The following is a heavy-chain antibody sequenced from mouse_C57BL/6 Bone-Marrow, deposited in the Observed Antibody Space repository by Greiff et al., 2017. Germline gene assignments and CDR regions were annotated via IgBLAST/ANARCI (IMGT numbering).Heavy chain of an antibody. CDR3: TVFYYGSMWFAY. D-gene: IGHD1-1*01. Sequence: EVKLMESGAELVRPGASVKLSCTASGFNIKDDYMHWVKQRPEQGLEWIGWIDPENGDTEYASQFQGKATITADTSSNTAYLQLSSLTSEDTAVYYCTVFYYGSMWFAYWGQGTLVTVSA. CDR2: IDPENGDT. J-gene: IGHJ3*01. CDR1: GFNIKDDY. V-gene: IGHV14-4*01.